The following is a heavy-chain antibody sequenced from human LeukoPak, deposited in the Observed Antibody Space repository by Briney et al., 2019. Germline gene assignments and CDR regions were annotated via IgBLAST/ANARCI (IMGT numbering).Heavy chain of an antibody. J-gene: IGHJ4*02. V-gene: IGHV4-61*08. Sequence: ASETLSLTCTVSGDSISGGDYYWSWIRQPPGKGLEWIGNIYYSGSANYNPSLKSRVIISVDTSKNQFSLKLSPVTAADTAVYFCARVGVDDSGNIIKYFFDSWGQGTLVIVSP. D-gene: IGHD4-23*01. CDR3: ARVGVDDSGNIIKYFFDS. CDR2: IYYSGSA. CDR1: GDSISGGDYY.